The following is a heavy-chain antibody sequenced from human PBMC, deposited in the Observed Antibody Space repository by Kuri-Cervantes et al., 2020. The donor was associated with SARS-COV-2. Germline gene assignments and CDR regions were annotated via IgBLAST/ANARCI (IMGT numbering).Heavy chain of an antibody. J-gene: IGHJ6*03. CDR3: ARGVAGAVPATILGLGFYYYYDMDV. Sequence: SETLSLTCTVSGGSISSSSYYWSWIRQPPGKGLEWIGYIYYSGSTNYNPSLKSLVTISVDTSKNQFSLKLTSVTAADTAVYYCARGVAGAVPATILGLGFYYYYDMDVWGKGTTVTVSS. D-gene: IGHD2-2*02. V-gene: IGHV4-61*05. CDR2: IYYSGST. CDR1: GGSISSSSYY.